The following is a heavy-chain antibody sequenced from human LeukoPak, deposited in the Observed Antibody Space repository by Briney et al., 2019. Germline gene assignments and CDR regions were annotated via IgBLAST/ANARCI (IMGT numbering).Heavy chain of an antibody. Sequence: PGGSLRLSCAASGFTFSSYSMNWVRQAPGKGLEWVSSISSSSSYIYYADSVKGRFTISRDNAKNSLYLQMNSLRAEDTAVYYCARAIPRRRLWFGELFNYGMDVWGQGTTVTVSS. CDR2: ISSSSSYI. CDR3: ARAIPRRRLWFGELFNYGMDV. J-gene: IGHJ6*02. V-gene: IGHV3-21*01. D-gene: IGHD3-10*01. CDR1: GFTFSSYS.